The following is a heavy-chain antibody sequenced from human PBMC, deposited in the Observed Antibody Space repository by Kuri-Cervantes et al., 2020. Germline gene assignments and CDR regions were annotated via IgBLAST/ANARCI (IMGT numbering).Heavy chain of an antibody. V-gene: IGHV3-7*03. CDR1: GFTFSSYW. CDR2: IKQDGSEK. J-gene: IGHJ3*02. Sequence: GESLKISCAASGFTFSSYWMSWVRQAPGKGLEWVANIKQDGSEKYYVDSVKGRFTISRDNAKNSPYLQMNSLRAEDTALYYCAKDQYSSGWYYAFDIWGQGTMVTVSS. CDR3: AKDQYSSGWYYAFDI. D-gene: IGHD6-19*01.